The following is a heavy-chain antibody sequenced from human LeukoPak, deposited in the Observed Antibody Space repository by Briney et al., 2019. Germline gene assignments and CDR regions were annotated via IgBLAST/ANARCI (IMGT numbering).Heavy chain of an antibody. CDR3: ARVKRSYYDILTGYAPFDY. CDR2: MNPNSGNT. V-gene: IGHV1-8*01. Sequence: ASVKVSCKASGYTFTSYDINWVRQATGQGLEWMGWMNPNSGNTGYAQKFQGRVTMTRDTSISTAYMELSRLRSDDTAVYYCARVKRSYYDILTGYAPFDYWGQGTLVTVSS. CDR1: GYTFTSYD. D-gene: IGHD3-9*01. J-gene: IGHJ4*02.